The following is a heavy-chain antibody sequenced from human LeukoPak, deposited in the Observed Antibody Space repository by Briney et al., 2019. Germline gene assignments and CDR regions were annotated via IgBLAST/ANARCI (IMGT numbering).Heavy chain of an antibody. D-gene: IGHD6-13*01. V-gene: IGHV1-18*01. CDR2: ISAYNGNT. CDR3: ARHRISSSWYPMGFQH. Sequence: ASVKVSCKASGYTFTSYGISWVRQAPGQGLEWMGWISAYNGNTNYAQKLQGRVTMTTDTSTSTAYMGLRSLRSDDTAVYYCARHRISSSWYPMGFQHWGQGTLVTVSS. J-gene: IGHJ1*01. CDR1: GYTFTSYG.